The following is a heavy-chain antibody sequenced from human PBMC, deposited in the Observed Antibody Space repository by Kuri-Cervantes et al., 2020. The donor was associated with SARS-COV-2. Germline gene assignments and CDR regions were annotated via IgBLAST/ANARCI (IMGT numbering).Heavy chain of an antibody. J-gene: IGHJ4*02. CDR1: GFTFSSYS. V-gene: IGHV3-21*04. CDR3: ARGYGFWNGYYDY. CDR2: ISSSSSYI. D-gene: IGHD3/OR15-3a*01. Sequence: GSLRLSCAASGFTFSSYSMNWVRQAPGKGLEWVSSISSSSSYIYYADSVKGRFTISRDNAKKSLLLQMNSLRPEDTAVYYCARGYGFWNGYYDYWGQGTLVTVSS.